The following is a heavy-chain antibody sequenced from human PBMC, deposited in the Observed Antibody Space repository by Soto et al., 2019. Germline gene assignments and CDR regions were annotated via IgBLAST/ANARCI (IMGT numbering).Heavy chain of an antibody. V-gene: IGHV3-48*02. CDR2: ITSSSSTI. CDR3: ARDNGIEGSFDP. CDR1: GFTFGTYS. J-gene: IGHJ5*02. Sequence: PGGSLRLSCAASGFTFGTYSMNWVRQAPGKGLEWIAYITSSSSTIFYADSVKGRFTISRDNAKNSLYLQMNSLRDEDTCVYYCARDNGIEGSFDPWGRGTLVTVSS.